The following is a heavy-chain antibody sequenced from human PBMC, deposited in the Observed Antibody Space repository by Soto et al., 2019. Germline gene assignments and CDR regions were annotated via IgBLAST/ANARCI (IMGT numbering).Heavy chain of an antibody. CDR1: GFTFSSYW. CDR3: ASDLSGRADV. V-gene: IGHV3-74*01. D-gene: IGHD3-10*01. J-gene: IGHJ6*02. CDR2: MNEDGGTT. Sequence: CGSLRLSCAASGFTFSSYWMHWVRQAPGKGLVWVSRMNEDGGTTDYADSVKGRFTISRDNAKNTLYLQMNSLRVEDTAVYYCASDLSGRADVWGQGTTVTV.